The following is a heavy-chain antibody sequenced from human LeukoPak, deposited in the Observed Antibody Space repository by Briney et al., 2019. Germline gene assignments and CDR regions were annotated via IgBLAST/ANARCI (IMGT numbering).Heavy chain of an antibody. J-gene: IGHJ4*02. Sequence: PGGSLRLSCAASGFTFSDYYMSWIRQAPGKGREWVSYISSSSSYTNYADSVKGRFTISRDNAKNSLYLQMNSLRAEDTAVYYCARDNEYCTGGTCRLDYWGQGALVTVSS. CDR1: GFTFSDYY. D-gene: IGHD2-15*01. V-gene: IGHV3-11*06. CDR2: ISSSSSYT. CDR3: ARDNEYCTGGTCRLDY.